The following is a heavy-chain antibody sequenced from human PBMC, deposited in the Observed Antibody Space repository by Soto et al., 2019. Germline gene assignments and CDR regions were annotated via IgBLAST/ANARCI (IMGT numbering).Heavy chain of an antibody. V-gene: IGHV1-8*01. J-gene: IGHJ4*02. CDR1: GYTFTGYN. D-gene: IGHD2-21*01. CDR3: AREKARGDNPLRT. CDR2: VNPNSGNT. Sequence: QVQLVQSGAEVKKPGASVRVSCETSGYTFTGYNINWVRQATGQGLEWLGWVNPNSGNTGYAQKFRGRIAMPRDTSISTAYMELRSLRSEDTAMYYCAREKARGDNPLRTWGQGTQVTVSS.